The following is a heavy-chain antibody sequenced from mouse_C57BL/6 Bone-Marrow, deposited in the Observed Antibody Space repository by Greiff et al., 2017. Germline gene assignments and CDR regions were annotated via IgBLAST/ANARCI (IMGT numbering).Heavy chain of an antibody. CDR2: IYPGSGST. Sequence: QVQLQQPGAELVKPGASVKMSCKASGYTFTSYWITWVKQRPGQGLEWIGDIYPGSGSTNYNEKFKSKATLTVDTSSSTAYMQLSSLTSEDSAVYYWARHPITTVVATDYWGQGTTLTVSS. D-gene: IGHD1-1*01. CDR3: ARHPITTVVATDY. CDR1: GYTFTSYW. V-gene: IGHV1-55*01. J-gene: IGHJ2*01.